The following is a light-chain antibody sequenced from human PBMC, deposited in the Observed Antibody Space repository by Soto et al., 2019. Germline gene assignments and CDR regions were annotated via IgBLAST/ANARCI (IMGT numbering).Light chain of an antibody. CDR3: QVSDSSADLYA. V-gene: IGLV3-21*02. CDR1: NIGGKS. J-gene: IGLJ7*01. Sequence: SYELTQPPSVSVAPGQTARITCEGNNIGGKSVHWYQQKPGQAPILVVYDDRDRPSGIPERFSGSNSGNTATLTISRVEAGDEADFYCQVSDSSADLYAFGSGTQLTVL. CDR2: DDR.